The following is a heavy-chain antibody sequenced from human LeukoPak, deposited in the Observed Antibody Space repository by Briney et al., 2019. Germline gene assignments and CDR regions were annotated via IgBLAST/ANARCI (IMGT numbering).Heavy chain of an antibody. CDR3: ARRGATVTTSLGAFDY. CDR1: GGSISGSY. J-gene: IGHJ4*02. Sequence: SETLSLTCTVSGGSISGSYWSWIRQPAGKGLEWIGRIYSSGSTNYNPSLKSRVTMSVDTSKNQVSLKLNSVTAADSAVYYCARRGATVTTSLGAFDYWGQGTLVTVSS. CDR2: IYSSGST. D-gene: IGHD4-17*01. V-gene: IGHV4-4*07.